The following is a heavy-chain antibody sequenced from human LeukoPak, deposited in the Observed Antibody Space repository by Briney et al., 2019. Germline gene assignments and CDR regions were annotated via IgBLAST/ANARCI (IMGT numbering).Heavy chain of an antibody. J-gene: IGHJ4*02. CDR1: GFTFSNAW. D-gene: IGHD3-10*01. CDR2: IKSKTDGGTT. V-gene: IGHV3-15*01. Sequence: TGGSLRLSCAASGFTFSNAWMSWVRQAPGKGLEWVGRIKSKTDGGTTDYAAPVKGRFTISRDDSKNTLYLQMNSLKTEGTAVYYCTTDYGSGSYYTTGGPFDYWGQGTLVTVSS. CDR3: TTDYGSGSYYTTGGPFDY.